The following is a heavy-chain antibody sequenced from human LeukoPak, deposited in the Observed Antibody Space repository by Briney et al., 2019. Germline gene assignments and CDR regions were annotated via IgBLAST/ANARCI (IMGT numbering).Heavy chain of an antibody. J-gene: IGHJ4*02. CDR3: TRDYGARDD. Sequence: GGSLRLSCAVSGFTFKSTFMNWVRQAPGKGLEWVSSISSSGSYIHYADSVKGRFTVSRDNDNDTLYQHMTGLSAEDSATYYCTRDYGARDDWGQGTLVTVSS. D-gene: IGHD4-17*01. V-gene: IGHV3-21*01. CDR2: ISSSGSYI. CDR1: GFTFKSTF.